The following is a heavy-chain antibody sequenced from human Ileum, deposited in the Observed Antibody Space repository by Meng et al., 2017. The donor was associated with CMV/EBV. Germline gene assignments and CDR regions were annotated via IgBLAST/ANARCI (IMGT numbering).Heavy chain of an antibody. CDR3: ARDGTLVVPGDSFATYYYYGMDV. V-gene: IGHV1-18*01. D-gene: IGHD2-2*01. CDR1: GYTFTNNV. CDR2: ISTYNGRT. J-gene: IGHJ6*02. Sequence: ASVKVSCKASGYTFTNNVITWVRQAPGQGLEWMGWISTYNGRTEYSQTLQGRVTMTSETSTSTVYMELRSLRSDDTAVYYCARDGTLVVPGDSFATYYYYGMDVWGRGTTVTVSS.